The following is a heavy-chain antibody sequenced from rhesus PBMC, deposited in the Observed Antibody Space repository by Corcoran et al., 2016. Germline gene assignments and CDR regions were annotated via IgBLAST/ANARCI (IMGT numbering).Heavy chain of an antibody. CDR3: ARDRGYCSSTYCSSGYFDY. CDR1: GGSISSSY. Sequence: QLQLQESGPGLVKPSETLSVTCAVSGGSISSSYWSWIRQAPGKGLEWIGYIYGIVSSTNYNPSLKSRVTLSVDTSKNQLSLKLSSVTTADTAVYYCARDRGYCSSTYCSSGYFDYWGQGVLVTVSS. J-gene: IGHJ4*01. D-gene: IGHD2-15*01. CDR2: IYGIVSST. V-gene: IGHV4-169*02.